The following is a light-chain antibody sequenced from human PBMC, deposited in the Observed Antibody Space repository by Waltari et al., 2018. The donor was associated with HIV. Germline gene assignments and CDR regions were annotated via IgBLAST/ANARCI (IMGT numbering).Light chain of an antibody. V-gene: IGLV10-54*01. J-gene: IGLJ3*02. CDR3: SAWDSSLNAWV. CDR2: RNN. Sequence: QAGLTQPPSVSKGLRQTATLTCTGNSNNVGFQGAAWLQQHQGHPPKLLSYRNNNRPSGISERLSASRSGNTASRTITGLQPEDEADYYCSAWDSSLNAWVFGGGTKLTVL. CDR1: SNNVGFQG.